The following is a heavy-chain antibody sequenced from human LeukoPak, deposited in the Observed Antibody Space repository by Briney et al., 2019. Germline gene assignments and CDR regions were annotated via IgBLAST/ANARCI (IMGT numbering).Heavy chain of an antibody. D-gene: IGHD2-15*01. CDR2: IYYSGST. CDR1: GGSISSYY. Sequence: PSETLSLTCTVPGGSISSYYWSWIRQPPGKGLEWIGYIYYSGSTNYNPSLKSRVTISVDTSKNQFSLKLSSVTAADTAVYYCARLSGGSWYDAFDIWGQGTMVTVSS. J-gene: IGHJ3*02. CDR3: ARLSGGSWYDAFDI. V-gene: IGHV4-59*08.